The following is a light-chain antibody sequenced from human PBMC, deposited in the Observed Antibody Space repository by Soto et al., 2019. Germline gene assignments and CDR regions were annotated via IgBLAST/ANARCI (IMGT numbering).Light chain of an antibody. Sequence: DILMTQSPSSLSASVGDRVTITCRASQSISSYLNWYQQKPWKAPKLLIYAASSLQSGVPSRCSGSGSGTDITLTISRLQPEDFATYYWQQSYSTPQTFGQGTKVEIK. CDR1: QSISSY. J-gene: IGKJ1*01. CDR3: QQSYSTPQT. CDR2: AAS. V-gene: IGKV1-39*01.